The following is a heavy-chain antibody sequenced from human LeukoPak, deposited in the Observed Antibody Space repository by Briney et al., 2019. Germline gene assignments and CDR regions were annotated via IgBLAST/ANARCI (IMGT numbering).Heavy chain of an antibody. J-gene: IGHJ4*02. Sequence: PGGSLRLSCAASGFTFSSYAMSWVRQAPGKGLEWVSAISGSGGSTYYADSVKGRFTISRDNSKNTLYLQMNSLRAEDTAVYYCAKDNYDILTGYYGYWGQGTLVTVSS. CDR2: ISGSGGST. CDR1: GFTFSSYA. D-gene: IGHD3-9*01. V-gene: IGHV3-23*01. CDR3: AKDNYDILTGYYGY.